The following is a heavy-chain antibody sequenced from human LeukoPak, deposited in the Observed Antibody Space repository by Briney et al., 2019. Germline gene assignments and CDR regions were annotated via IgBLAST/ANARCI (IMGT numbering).Heavy chain of an antibody. D-gene: IGHD5-12*01. CDR3: ARGPTRSHIVATIKEHLYYMDV. J-gene: IGHJ6*03. V-gene: IGHV1-69*13. Sequence: ASVKVSCKASGGTFSSYAISWVRQAPGQGLEWMGGIIPIFGTANYAQKFQGRVTITADESTSTAYMELSSLRSEDTAVYYCARGPTRSHIVATIKEHLYYMDVWGKRTTVTISS. CDR1: GGTFSSYA. CDR2: IIPIFGTA.